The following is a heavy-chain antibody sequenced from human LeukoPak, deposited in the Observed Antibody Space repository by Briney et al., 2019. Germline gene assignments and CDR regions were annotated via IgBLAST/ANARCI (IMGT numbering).Heavy chain of an antibody. D-gene: IGHD2-15*01. V-gene: IGHV4-59*08. CDR3: AKSRVGGSNAFDI. Sequence: SETLSLTCTVSGXSISSYYWSWIRQPPGKGLEWIGYIYYSGNTNYNPSLKSRVTISVDTSKNQFSLKLSSVTAADTAVYYCAKSRVGGSNAFDIWGQGTMVTVSS. J-gene: IGHJ3*02. CDR1: GXSISSYY. CDR2: IYYSGNT.